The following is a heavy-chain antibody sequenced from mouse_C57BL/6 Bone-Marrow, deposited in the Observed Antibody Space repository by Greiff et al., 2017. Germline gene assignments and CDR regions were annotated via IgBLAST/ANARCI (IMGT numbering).Heavy chain of an antibody. CDR1: GFSLTSYG. Sequence: QVQLQQSGPGLVQPSQSLSITCTVSGFSLTSYGVHWVRQSPGKGLEWLGVIWSGGSTDYNAAFISRLSIRKDNSKSQVFFKMSSLQADDTAIYYCARLYYGDAMDYWGQGTSVTVSS. D-gene: IGHD1-1*01. V-gene: IGHV2-2*01. CDR3: ARLYYGDAMDY. CDR2: IWSGGST. J-gene: IGHJ4*01.